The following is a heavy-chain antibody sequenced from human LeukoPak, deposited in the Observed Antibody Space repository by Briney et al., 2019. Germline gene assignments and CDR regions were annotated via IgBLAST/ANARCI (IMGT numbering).Heavy chain of an antibody. Sequence: VASMKVSCKASGYRFTGNFIHWVRQAPGQGLEWMAWINPNTGDTNYAQKFQGRVTVTRDTSISTAYMELSRLRSDDTAVYYCARDPAVAGTYWGQETLVTVSS. J-gene: IGHJ4*02. CDR1: GYRFTGNF. D-gene: IGHD6-19*01. CDR2: INPNTGDT. CDR3: ARDPAVAGTY. V-gene: IGHV1-2*02.